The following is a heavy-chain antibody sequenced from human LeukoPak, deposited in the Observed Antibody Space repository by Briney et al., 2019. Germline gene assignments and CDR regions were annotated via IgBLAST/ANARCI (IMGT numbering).Heavy chain of an antibody. Sequence: GGSLRLSCAASGFTFSSYGMHWVRQAPGKGLEWVSYISSSGSTIYYADSVKGRFTISRDNAKNSLYLQMNSLRAEDTAVYYCARRTASGRESKYFDYWGQGTLVTVSS. V-gene: IGHV3-48*04. D-gene: IGHD3-10*01. CDR2: ISSSGSTI. CDR1: GFTFSSYG. CDR3: ARRTASGRESKYFDY. J-gene: IGHJ4*02.